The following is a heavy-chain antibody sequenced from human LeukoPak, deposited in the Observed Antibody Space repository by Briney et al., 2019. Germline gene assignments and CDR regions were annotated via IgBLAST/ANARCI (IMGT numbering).Heavy chain of an antibody. V-gene: IGHV4-39*07. Sequence: SETLSLTCTVSGGSISSRSYYWGWIRQPPGKGLEWIGSIYYSGSTYYNPSLKSRVTISVDTSKNQFSLKLSSVTAADTAVYYCAGTKLLWFGELSPFDYWGQGTLVTVSS. CDR1: GGSISSRSYY. CDR2: IYYSGST. CDR3: AGTKLLWFGELSPFDY. J-gene: IGHJ4*02. D-gene: IGHD3-10*01.